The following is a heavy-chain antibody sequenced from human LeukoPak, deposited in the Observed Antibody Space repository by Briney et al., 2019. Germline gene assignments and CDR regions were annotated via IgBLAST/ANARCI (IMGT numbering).Heavy chain of an antibody. CDR2: ISSSSSYI. Sequence: PGGSLRLSCAASGFTFSSYSMNWVRQAPGKGLEWVSSISSSSSYIYYADSVKGRFTISRDNSKNTLYLQMNSLRAEDTAVYYCAKDFGGAAAGHDAFDIWGQGTMVTVSS. D-gene: IGHD6-13*01. CDR3: AKDFGGAAAGHDAFDI. V-gene: IGHV3-21*04. CDR1: GFTFSSYS. J-gene: IGHJ3*02.